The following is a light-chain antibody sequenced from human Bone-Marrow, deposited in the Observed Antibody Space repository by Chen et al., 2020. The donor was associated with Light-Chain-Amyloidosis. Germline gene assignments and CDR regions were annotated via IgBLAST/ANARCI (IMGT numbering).Light chain of an antibody. Sequence: SYELTQPPSVSVSPGQTARITCSGDDLPQKYADWYQQKPGQAPVLVIHRDTERPSGISERFSGSSSGTTATLTISGVQAEDEADYHCQPADSSGTYEVIFGGGTKLTVL. V-gene: IGLV3-25*03. CDR2: RDT. CDR3: QPADSSGTYEVI. J-gene: IGLJ2*01. CDR1: DLPQKY.